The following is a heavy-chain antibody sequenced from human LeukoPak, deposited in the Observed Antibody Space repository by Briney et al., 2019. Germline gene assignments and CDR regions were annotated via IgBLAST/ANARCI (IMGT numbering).Heavy chain of an antibody. Sequence: GGSLQISCKGSGSRFTSYWIGWVRQLPGKGLEWMGVVYPGDSDSDTKYSPSFQGQFTISADKSISTAYLQWSSLKASDTAIYYCARRDYYGSGSYWGAFDYWGQGTLVTVSS. D-gene: IGHD3-10*01. CDR3: ARRDYYGSGSYWGAFDY. CDR1: GSRFTSYW. J-gene: IGHJ4*02. CDR2: VYPGDSDSDT. V-gene: IGHV5-51*01.